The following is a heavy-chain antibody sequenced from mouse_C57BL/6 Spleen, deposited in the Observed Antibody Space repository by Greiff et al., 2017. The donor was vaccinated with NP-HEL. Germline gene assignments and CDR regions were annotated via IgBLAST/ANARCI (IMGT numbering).Heavy chain of an antibody. J-gene: IGHJ2*01. V-gene: IGHV2-5*01. CDR1: GFSLTSYG. Sequence: VQLQQLGPGLVQPSQSLSITCTVSGFSLTSYGVHWVRQSPGKGLEWLGVIWRGGSTDYNAAFMSRLSITKDNSKSQVFFKMNSLQADDTAIYYCAKNQDYYGSSPFDYWGQGTTLTVSS. D-gene: IGHD1-1*01. CDR2: IWRGGST. CDR3: AKNQDYYGSSPFDY.